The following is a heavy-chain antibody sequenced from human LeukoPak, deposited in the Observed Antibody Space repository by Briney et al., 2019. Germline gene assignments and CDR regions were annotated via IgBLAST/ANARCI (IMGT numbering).Heavy chain of an antibody. D-gene: IGHD3-10*01. V-gene: IGHV4-4*02. CDR1: GGSISSSNW. J-gene: IGHJ4*02. Sequence: SETLSLTCAVSGGSISSSNWWSWVRQPPGKGLEWIGEIYHSGSTNYNPSLKSRVTISVDKSKNQFSLKLSSVTAADTAVYYCARAYGSGFTFDYWGQGTLSPSPQ. CDR3: ARAYGSGFTFDY. CDR2: IYHSGST.